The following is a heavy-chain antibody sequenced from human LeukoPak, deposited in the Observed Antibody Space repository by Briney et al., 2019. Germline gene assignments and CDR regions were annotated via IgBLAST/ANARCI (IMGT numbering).Heavy chain of an antibody. CDR3: STRPNSCGGSCYYPHYYYYMDV. CDR2: INPNSGGT. Sequence: ASVKVSCKASGYTFTGYYMHWVRQAPGQGLEWLGWINPNSGGTNYAQKFQGRVTMTRDTSISTAYMELSRLRSDDPAVSYWSTRPNSCGGSCYYPHYYYYMDVWGKGTTVTVSS. J-gene: IGHJ6*03. CDR1: GYTFTGYY. D-gene: IGHD2-15*01. V-gene: IGHV1-2*02.